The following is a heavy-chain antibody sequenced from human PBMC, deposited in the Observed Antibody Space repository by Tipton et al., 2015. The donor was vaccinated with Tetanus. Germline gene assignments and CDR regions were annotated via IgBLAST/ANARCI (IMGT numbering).Heavy chain of an antibody. CDR1: GASISRAGYY. D-gene: IGHD6-13*01. J-gene: IGHJ4*02. CDR2: IYFSGST. V-gene: IGHV4-31*03. CDR3: ARTRTDGFSNNWSHLREFDY. Sequence: TLSLTCSVSGASISRAGYYWTWIRQHPGKGLEWIGYIYFSGSTYYNSSLKGRVTISLDTSKNRFSLKVNSVTSADTAVYYCARTRTDGFSNNWSHLREFDYWGQGTLVTVSS.